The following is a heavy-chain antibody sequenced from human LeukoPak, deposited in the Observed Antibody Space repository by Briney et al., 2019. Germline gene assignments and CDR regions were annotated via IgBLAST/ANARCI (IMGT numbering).Heavy chain of an antibody. D-gene: IGHD3-22*01. J-gene: IGHJ4*02. Sequence: ASVKVSCKASGYTFTSYYMHWVRQAPGQGLEWVGIINPSGDPTTYAQKFQGRVTMTRDMSTSTVYMELSSLRSEDTAVYYCARSPRYYDSSGYYSGYWGQGTLVTVSS. V-gene: IGHV1-46*01. CDR2: INPSGDPT. CDR1: GYTFTSYY. CDR3: ARSPRYYDSSGYYSGY.